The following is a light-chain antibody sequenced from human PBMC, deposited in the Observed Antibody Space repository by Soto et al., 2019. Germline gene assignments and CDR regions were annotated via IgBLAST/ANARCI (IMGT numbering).Light chain of an antibody. CDR3: QQYKDWPPLT. CDR2: GAS. Sequence: EIVMTQSPVTLSASPGERVTLSCRASQSVNINLAWYQQRPGQAPRVLIYGASNRASGIPDRFSGSGSGTDFTLTISSLAPDDFALYYCQQYKDWPPLTFGGGTRVEIK. J-gene: IGKJ4*01. V-gene: IGKV3D-15*01. CDR1: QSVNIN.